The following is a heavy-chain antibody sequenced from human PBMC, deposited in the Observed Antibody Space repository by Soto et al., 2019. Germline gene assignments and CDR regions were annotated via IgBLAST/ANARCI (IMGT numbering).Heavy chain of an antibody. CDR1: GGPISNYY. J-gene: IGHJ4*02. Sequence: PSETLSLTCTVSGGPISNYYWSWVRQCPEKGLEWIGYIFYTGSTNYNPSIESRVTISLNTSKNQFSLKLSSVTVEDTAVYYCATSYGNAWYTYWGQGTQVTAPQ. D-gene: IGHD6-13*01. V-gene: IGHV4-59*01. CDR3: ATSYGNAWYTY. CDR2: IFYTGST.